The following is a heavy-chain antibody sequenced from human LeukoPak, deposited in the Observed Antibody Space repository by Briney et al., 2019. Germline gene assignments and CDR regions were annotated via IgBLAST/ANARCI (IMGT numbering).Heavy chain of an antibody. CDR2: TYYRSKWHN. CDR3: ARHLDGGPDY. CDR1: GDSVSSNSAV. D-gene: IGHD3-16*01. J-gene: IGHJ4*02. V-gene: IGHV6-1*01. Sequence: QTLSLTCAISGDSVSSNSAVWLWIRQSPSRGLEWLGGTYYRSKWHNDYAVSVKSRMTINPETSKNQFSLHLNSVTPEDTAVYYCARHLDGGPDYWGQGTLVTVSS.